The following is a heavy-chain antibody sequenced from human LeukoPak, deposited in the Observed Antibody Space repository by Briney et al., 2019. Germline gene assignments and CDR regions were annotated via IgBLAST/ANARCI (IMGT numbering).Heavy chain of an antibody. CDR3: ARARVVPAAINAFDI. CDR1: GFTFSDYN. J-gene: IGHJ3*02. D-gene: IGHD2-2*02. Sequence: GGSLRLSCGASGFTFSDYNMKWVRQAPGKGLEWVSFISTSGSTIYYADSAKGRFTISRDNAKNSLYLQMNSLRAEDTAVYYCARARVVPAAINAFDIWGQGTMVTVSS. V-gene: IGHV3-48*01. CDR2: ISTSGSTI.